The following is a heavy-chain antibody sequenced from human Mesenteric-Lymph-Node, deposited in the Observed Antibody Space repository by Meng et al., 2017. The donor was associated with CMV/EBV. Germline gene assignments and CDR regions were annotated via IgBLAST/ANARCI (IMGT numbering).Heavy chain of an antibody. CDR1: GFTFSNYA. Sequence: GESLKISCAASGFTFSNYAMSWVRQAPGKGLEWVSVIYNDGRTTYYADSVKGRSTISRDNSKNTLYLQVNSLRAEDTAVYFCAKGVAGYGIFDSWGQGTLVTVSS. CDR3: AKGVAGYGIFDS. CDR2: IYNDGRTT. V-gene: IGHV3-23*03. D-gene: IGHD5-12*01. J-gene: IGHJ4*02.